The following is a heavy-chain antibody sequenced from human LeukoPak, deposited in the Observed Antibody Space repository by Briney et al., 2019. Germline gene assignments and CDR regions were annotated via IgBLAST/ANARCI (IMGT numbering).Heavy chain of an antibody. CDR2: IYYSGST. D-gene: IGHD3-22*01. J-gene: IGHJ4*02. V-gene: IGHV4-59*01. CDR3: ARGDYYDSSGYYYRGCYFDY. CDR1: GGSISSYY. Sequence: SETLSLTCTVSGGSISSYYWGWIRQPPGKGLEWIGYIYYSGSTNYNPPLKSRVTISVDTSKNQFSLKLSSVTAADTAVYYCARGDYYDSSGYYYRGCYFDYWGQGTLVTVSS.